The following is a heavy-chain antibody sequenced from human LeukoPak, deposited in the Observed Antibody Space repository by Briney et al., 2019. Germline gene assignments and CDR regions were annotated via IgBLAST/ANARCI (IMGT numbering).Heavy chain of an antibody. CDR2: VYYSGST. CDR3: ARHLKYYDSSGPYDY. V-gene: IGHV4-59*08. Sequence: SETLSLTCTVSGGSLSSYYWSWIRQPPGKGLEWIGYVYYSGSTNFNPSLKSRVTISVDTSKNHFSLKLSSVTAADTAVYYCARHLKYYDSSGPYDYWGQGTLVTVSS. J-gene: IGHJ4*02. D-gene: IGHD3-22*01. CDR1: GGSLSSYY.